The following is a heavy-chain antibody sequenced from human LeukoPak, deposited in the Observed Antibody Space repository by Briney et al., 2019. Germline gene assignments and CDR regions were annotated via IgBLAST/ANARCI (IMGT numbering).Heavy chain of an antibody. CDR1: GGSISSYY. J-gene: IGHJ4*02. CDR2: IYYSGST. Sequence: SETLSLTCTVSGGSISSYYWSWIRQPPGKGLEWIGYIYYSGSTNYNPSLKSRVTISVDTSKNQFSLKLSSVTAADTAVYYCARGPPVHYSDYWGQGTLVTVSS. CDR3: ARGPPVHYSDY. D-gene: IGHD2-2*01. V-gene: IGHV4-59*01.